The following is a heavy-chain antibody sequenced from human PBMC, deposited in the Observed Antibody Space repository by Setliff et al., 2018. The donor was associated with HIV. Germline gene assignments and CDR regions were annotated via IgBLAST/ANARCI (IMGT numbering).Heavy chain of an antibody. CDR1: GFTFGDHA. Sequence: HPGGSLRLSCTASGFTFGDHAMSWVRQAPGRGLEWVGFIRSKAYGGTTEYAASVKGRFTISRDDSKSIAYLQMNSLKTEDTAVYYCTRQWELRLCDYWGQGTLVTVSS. V-gene: IGHV3-49*04. J-gene: IGHJ4*02. D-gene: IGHD1-26*01. CDR3: TRQWELRLCDY. CDR2: IRSKAYGGTT.